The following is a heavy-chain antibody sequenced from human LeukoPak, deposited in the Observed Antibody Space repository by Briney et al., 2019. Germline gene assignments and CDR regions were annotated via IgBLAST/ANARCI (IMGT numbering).Heavy chain of an antibody. CDR1: GFIFSDYA. CDR3: ARVGTSSGYSHAFDI. D-gene: IGHD3-22*01. J-gene: IGHJ3*02. V-gene: IGHV3-30*04. CDR2: MSYDGRNE. Sequence: GGSLRLSCAASGFIFSDYAMHWVRQSPGKGLEWVAFMSYDGRNEYYADSVKGRFTISRDNSKNTLYLQMNSLRAEDTAVYYCARVGTSSGYSHAFDIWGQGTMVTVSS.